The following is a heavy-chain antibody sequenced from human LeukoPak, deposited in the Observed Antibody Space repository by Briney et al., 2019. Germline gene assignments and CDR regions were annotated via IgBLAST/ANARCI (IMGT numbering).Heavy chain of an antibody. Sequence: GGSLRLSCAASGFTFSSYSMNWVRQAPGKGLEWVSSISSSSYIYYADSVKGRFTISRDNAKNSLYLQMNSLRAEDTAVYYCARDPNSFYYFDYWGQGTLVTVSS. J-gene: IGHJ4*02. V-gene: IGHV3-21*01. CDR1: GFTFSSYS. CDR2: ISSSSYI. CDR3: ARDPNSFYYFDY. D-gene: IGHD5-18*01.